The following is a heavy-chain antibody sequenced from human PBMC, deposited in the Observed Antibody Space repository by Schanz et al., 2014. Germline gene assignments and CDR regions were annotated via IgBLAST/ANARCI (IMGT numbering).Heavy chain of an antibody. J-gene: IGHJ4*02. Sequence: QVQLVQSGAEVKKPGSSVKVSCKASGGTFSSSTLTWVRQAPGQGLEWMGRIIPILDKTNYAQKFQGRVTMTADKSTSTVYMEVSGLRSEDTAVYYCARDGEAAAGCDSWGQGTLVTVSS. CDR2: IIPILDKT. CDR1: GGTFSSST. V-gene: IGHV1-69*08. D-gene: IGHD6-13*01. CDR3: ARDGEAAAGCDS.